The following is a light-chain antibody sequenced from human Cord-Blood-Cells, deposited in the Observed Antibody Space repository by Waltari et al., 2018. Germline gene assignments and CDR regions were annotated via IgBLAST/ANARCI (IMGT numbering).Light chain of an antibody. Sequence: DVVMTQSPLSLPVTLGQPASISCRSSQSLVHSDGNTYLNWFQQRPGQSPRRLIYKVSNRDSGVPDRVSGSGSGTDFTLKISRVEAEDVGVYYCMQGTHWLYTFGQGTKLEIK. CDR2: KVS. V-gene: IGKV2-30*02. CDR1: QSLVHSDGNTY. J-gene: IGKJ2*01. CDR3: MQGTHWLYT.